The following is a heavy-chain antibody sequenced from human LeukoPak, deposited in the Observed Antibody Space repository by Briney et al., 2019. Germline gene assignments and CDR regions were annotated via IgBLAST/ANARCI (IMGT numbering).Heavy chain of an antibody. CDR3: AKDLRYCGGDCYSEGLNY. J-gene: IGHJ4*02. V-gene: IGHV3-21*04. CDR1: GFTFSSYS. D-gene: IGHD2-21*02. Sequence: GGSLRLSCAASGFTFSSYSMNWVRQAPGKGLEWVSSISSSSNYIYYANSVKGRFTISRDNSKNTLYLQMNSLRAEDTAVYYCAKDLRYCGGDCYSEGLNYWGQGTLVTVSS. CDR2: ISSSSNYI.